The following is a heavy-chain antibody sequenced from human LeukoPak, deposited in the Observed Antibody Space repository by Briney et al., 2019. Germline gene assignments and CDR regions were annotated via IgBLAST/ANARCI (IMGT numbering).Heavy chain of an antibody. V-gene: IGHV4-59*12. CDR2: FYYSGNT. CDR1: GVSISKYY. CDR3: ARDHGDFRTSGLDY. J-gene: IGHJ4*02. D-gene: IGHD2-21*02. Sequence: PSETLSLTCTISGVSISKYYWSWIRQPPGKGLEWIGYFYYSGNTMYSPSLKSRVTMSLDTSNNQFSLKLNSVTAADTAVYYCARDHGDFRTSGLDYWGQGILVTVSS.